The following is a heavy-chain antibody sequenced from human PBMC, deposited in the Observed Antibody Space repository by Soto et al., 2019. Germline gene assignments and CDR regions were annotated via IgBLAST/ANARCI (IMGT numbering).Heavy chain of an antibody. CDR3: AGDVGGTCFHF. Sequence: QVQLVQYGAEVKKTGSSVKISCRASGGTFKNYGFSWVRQAPGQGLEWMGGFIPMFGVADYGQVFQGRFRISADESTSTVHMELTSLKAEDTAGYFCAGDVGGTCFHFWGQGTLVTVSS. CDR1: GGTFKNYG. J-gene: IGHJ4*02. V-gene: IGHV1-69*12. D-gene: IGHD1-7*01. CDR2: FIPMFGVA.